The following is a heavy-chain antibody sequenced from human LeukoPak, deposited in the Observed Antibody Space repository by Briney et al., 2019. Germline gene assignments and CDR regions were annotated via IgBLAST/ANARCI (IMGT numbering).Heavy chain of an antibody. CDR1: GFTFSSYG. Sequence: GGSLRLSCAASGFTFSSYGMHWVRQAPGKGLKWVAVISYDGSNKYYADSVKGRFTISRDNSKNTLYLQMNSLRAEDTAVYYCALDYCSGGSCYTPSNWGQGTLVTVSS. J-gene: IGHJ4*02. CDR3: ALDYCSGGSCYTPSN. CDR2: ISYDGSNK. V-gene: IGHV3-30*03. D-gene: IGHD2-15*01.